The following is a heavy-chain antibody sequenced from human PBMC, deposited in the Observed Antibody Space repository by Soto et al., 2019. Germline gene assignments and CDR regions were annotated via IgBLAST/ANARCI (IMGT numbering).Heavy chain of an antibody. J-gene: IGHJ2*01. CDR1: GGSISSSSYY. Sequence: SETLSLTCTVSGGSISSSSYYWGWIRQPPGKGLEWIGSIYYSGSTYYNPSLKSRVTISVDTSKNQFSLKLSSATAADTAVYYCARHRNSSGWYFDYWYFDLWGRGTLVTVSS. CDR3: ARHRNSSGWYFDYWYFDL. V-gene: IGHV4-39*01. CDR2: IYYSGST. D-gene: IGHD6-19*01.